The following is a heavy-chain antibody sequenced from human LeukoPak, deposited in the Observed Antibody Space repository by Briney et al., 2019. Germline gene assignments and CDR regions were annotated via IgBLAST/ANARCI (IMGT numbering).Heavy chain of an antibody. V-gene: IGHV1-69*06. CDR2: IIPIFGTA. CDR1: GGTFSNYA. D-gene: IGHD3-16*02. CDR3: ATGGTYDYVWGSYRLRLDY. J-gene: IGHJ4*02. Sequence: ASVKVSCKASGGTFSNYAISWVRQAPGQGLEWMGGIIPIFGTANYAQKFQGRVTMTEDTSTDTAYMELSSLRSEDTAVYYCATGGTYDYVWGSYRLRLDYWGQGTLVTVSS.